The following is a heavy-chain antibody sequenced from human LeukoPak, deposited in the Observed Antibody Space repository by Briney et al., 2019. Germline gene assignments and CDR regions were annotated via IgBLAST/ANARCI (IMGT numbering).Heavy chain of an antibody. CDR2: INPSGGST. Sequence: GDSAKVSCKASGYTFTSYYMHWVGQATGQGLEWMGIINPSGGSTSYAQKFQGRVTMTRDTSTRTVYMGLSSLRSEDTAVYYCARDRARVGATADYWGQGTLVTVSS. J-gene: IGHJ4*02. CDR1: GYTFTSYY. V-gene: IGHV1-46*03. D-gene: IGHD1-26*01. CDR3: ARDRARVGATADY.